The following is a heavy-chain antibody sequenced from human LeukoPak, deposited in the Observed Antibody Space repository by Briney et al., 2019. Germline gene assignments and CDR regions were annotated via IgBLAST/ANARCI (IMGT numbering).Heavy chain of an antibody. Sequence: SETLSLTCTVSGGSISSGSYYWSWIRQPPGQGLEYIGYIYHRGSTYNNPSLKSRVTISIDRSKNQFSLKLSSVTAADTAVYYCARHGGSYSFDYWGQGTLVTVSS. CDR1: GGSISSGSYY. V-gene: IGHV4-30-2*01. CDR2: IYHRGST. CDR3: ARHGGSYSFDY. D-gene: IGHD1-26*01. J-gene: IGHJ4*02.